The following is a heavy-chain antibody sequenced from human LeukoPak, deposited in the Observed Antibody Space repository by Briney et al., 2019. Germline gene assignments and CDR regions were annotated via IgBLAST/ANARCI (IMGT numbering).Heavy chain of an antibody. V-gene: IGHV3-66*02. CDR3: AKDKFRQWLVQGYYFDY. Sequence: PGGSLRLSCAASGFTVRSNYMSWVRQAPGKGLEWVSVIYSGGSTYYADSVKGRFTISRDNSKNTLYLQMNSLRAEDTAVYYCAKDKFRQWLVQGYYFDYWGQGTLVTVSS. D-gene: IGHD6-19*01. CDR2: IYSGGST. J-gene: IGHJ4*02. CDR1: GFTVRSNY.